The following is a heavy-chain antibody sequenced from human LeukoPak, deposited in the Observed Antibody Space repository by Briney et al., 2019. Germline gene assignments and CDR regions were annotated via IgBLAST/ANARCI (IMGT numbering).Heavy chain of an antibody. Sequence: SETLSLTCTVSGGSISSYYWSWIRQPPGKGLEWIGYIYYSGSTNYNPSLKSRVTISVDTSKNQFSLKLSSVTAADTAVYYCVRDSLYGLIDYWGQGTLVTVSS. CDR3: VRDSLYGLIDY. V-gene: IGHV4-59*01. D-gene: IGHD3-3*01. CDR2: IYYSGST. J-gene: IGHJ4*02. CDR1: GGSISSYY.